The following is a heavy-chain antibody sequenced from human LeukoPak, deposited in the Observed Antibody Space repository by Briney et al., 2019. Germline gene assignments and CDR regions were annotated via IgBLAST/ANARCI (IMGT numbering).Heavy chain of an antibody. Sequence: PGGSLRLSCAASGFTFSSYWMSWVRQAPGKGLEWVANIKQDGSEKYYVDSVNGRFTISRDNAKNSLYLQMNSLRAEDTAVYYCARDRPHYYDSSGYYKAAYYYYYMDVWGKGTTVTVSS. D-gene: IGHD3-22*01. V-gene: IGHV3-7*01. CDR3: ARDRPHYYDSSGYYKAAYYYYYMDV. J-gene: IGHJ6*03. CDR1: GFTFSSYW. CDR2: IKQDGSEK.